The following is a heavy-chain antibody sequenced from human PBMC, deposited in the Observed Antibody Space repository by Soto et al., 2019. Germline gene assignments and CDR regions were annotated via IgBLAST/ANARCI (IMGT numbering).Heavy chain of an antibody. CDR2: ISAYNGNT. V-gene: IGHV1-18*01. Sequence: QVQLVQSGAEVKKPGASVKVSCKASGYTFTSYGISWVRQAPGQGLEWMGWISAYNGNTKYAQKLQGRVTMTTDTSTSTAYMELRSLRSDDTAVYYCARRTLYCSSTSCYGLLWESFDYWGQGTLVTVSS. CDR3: ARRTLYCSSTSCYGLLWESFDY. CDR1: GYTFTSYG. J-gene: IGHJ4*02. D-gene: IGHD2-2*01.